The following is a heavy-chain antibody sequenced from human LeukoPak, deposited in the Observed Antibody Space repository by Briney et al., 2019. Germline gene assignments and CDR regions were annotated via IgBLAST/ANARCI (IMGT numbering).Heavy chain of an antibody. Sequence: PGGSLRLSCAASGFTFSSYAMSWVRQAPGKGLEWVSAISGSGGSTYYADSVKGRFTISRDNSKNTLYLQMNSLRAEDTAVYYCAKDSGYYYDSSGYYYSYFDYWGQGTLVTVSS. CDR3: AKDSGYYYDSSGYYYSYFDY. J-gene: IGHJ4*02. CDR1: GFTFSSYA. D-gene: IGHD3-22*01. V-gene: IGHV3-23*01. CDR2: ISGSGGST.